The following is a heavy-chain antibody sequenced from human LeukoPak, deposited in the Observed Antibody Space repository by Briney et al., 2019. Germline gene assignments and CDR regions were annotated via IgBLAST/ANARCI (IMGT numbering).Heavy chain of an antibody. CDR3: ARDKSGTTRGDFDY. Sequence: GASVKVSCKASGYTFTRYYMHWVRQGPGQGLEWMGIIDPSGGSTSYAQKFQGRVTMTRDTSTSTVYMELSGLRSEDTAVYYCARDKSGTTRGDFDYWGQGTLVTVSS. V-gene: IGHV1-46*01. CDR1: GYTFTRYY. D-gene: IGHD1-1*01. CDR2: IDPSGGST. J-gene: IGHJ4*02.